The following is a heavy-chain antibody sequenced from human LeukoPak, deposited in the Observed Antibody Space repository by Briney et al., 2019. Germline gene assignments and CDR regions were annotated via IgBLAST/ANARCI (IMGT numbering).Heavy chain of an antibody. CDR3: ARDGYSSGWYEVDY. Sequence: ASVKVSCKASGYTFTSYGISWVRQAPGQGLEWLGWISAYNGNTNYAQKLQGRVTMTTDTSTSTAYMELRSLRSDYTAVYYCARDGYSSGWYEVDYWGQGTLVTVSS. CDR2: ISAYNGNT. V-gene: IGHV1-18*01. CDR1: GYTFTSYG. J-gene: IGHJ4*02. D-gene: IGHD6-19*01.